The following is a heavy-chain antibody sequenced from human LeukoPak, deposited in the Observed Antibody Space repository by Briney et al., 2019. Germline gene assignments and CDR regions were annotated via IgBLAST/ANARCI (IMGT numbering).Heavy chain of an antibody. CDR3: ARVGRYYDFDY. CDR1: GGSISSSSYY. D-gene: IGHD1-26*01. J-gene: IGHJ4*02. CDR2: IYYSGST. V-gene: IGHV4-39*07. Sequence: SETLSLTCTVSGGSISSSSYYWGWIRQPPGKGLEWIGSIYYSGSTYYNPSLKSRVTISVDTSKNQFSLKLSSVTAADTAVYYCARVGRYYDFDYWGQGTLVTVSS.